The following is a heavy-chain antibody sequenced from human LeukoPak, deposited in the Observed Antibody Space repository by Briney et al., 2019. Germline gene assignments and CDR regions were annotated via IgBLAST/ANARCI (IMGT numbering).Heavy chain of an antibody. D-gene: IGHD3-10*01. CDR2: IYYSGST. J-gene: IGHJ5*02. CDR1: GGSISSSSYY. Sequence: PSETLSLTCTVSGGSISSSSYYWGWIRQPPGKGLEWIGSIYYSGSTYYNPSLKSRVTISVDTSKNQFSLKLSSVTAADTAVYYCATYGRSYYYGSGSYYKMLEFDPWGQGTLVTASS. V-gene: IGHV4-39*01. CDR3: ATYGRSYYYGSGSYYKMLEFDP.